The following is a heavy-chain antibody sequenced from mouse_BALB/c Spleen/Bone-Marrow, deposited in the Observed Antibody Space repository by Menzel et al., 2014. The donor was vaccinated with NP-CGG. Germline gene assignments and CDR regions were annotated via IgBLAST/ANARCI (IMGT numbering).Heavy chain of an antibody. D-gene: IGHD2-14*01. CDR2: ISTYYGDA. J-gene: IGHJ4*01. Sequence: VMLVESGAELVRPGVSVKISCKGSGYTFTDYAMHWVKQSHAKSLEWIGVISTYYGDASYNQKFKGKATMTVDKSSSTAYMELARLTSEDSAIYYCARSGRYGAYYAMDYWGQGTSVTVSS. CDR3: ARSGRYGAYYAMDY. V-gene: IGHV1S137*01. CDR1: GYTFTDYA.